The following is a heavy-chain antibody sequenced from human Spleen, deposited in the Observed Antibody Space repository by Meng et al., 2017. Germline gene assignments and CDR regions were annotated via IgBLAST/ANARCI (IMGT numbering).Heavy chain of an antibody. CDR2: IGHSGFT. V-gene: IGHV4-39*01. D-gene: IGHD4-11*01. CDR3: ASGTLKVTTLRWFDP. J-gene: IGHJ5*02. CDR1: GGSISTSGYY. Sequence: QPQLQESGPGLVRPSEALSLTCSVSGGSISTSGYYWGWIRQPPGKGLEWIGSIGHSGFTYYTPSLKSRVTVSIDTSRNQFSLWLTSVTAADTAVYYCASGTLKVTTLRWFDPWGQGTLVTVSS.